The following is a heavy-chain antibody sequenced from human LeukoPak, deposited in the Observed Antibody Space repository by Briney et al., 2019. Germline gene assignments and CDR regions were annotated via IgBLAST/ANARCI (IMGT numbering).Heavy chain of an antibody. CDR3: ARVQYYYGSGSYGAFDI. J-gene: IGHJ3*02. V-gene: IGHV3-21*01. CDR2: ISSSSSYI. CDR1: GFTFSDYV. D-gene: IGHD3-10*01. Sequence: GGSLRLSCAASGFTFSDYVMGWVRQAPGKGLEWVSSISSSSSYIYYADSVKGRFTISRDNAKNSLYLQMNSLRAEDTAVYYCARVQYYYGSGSYGAFDIWGQGTMVTVSS.